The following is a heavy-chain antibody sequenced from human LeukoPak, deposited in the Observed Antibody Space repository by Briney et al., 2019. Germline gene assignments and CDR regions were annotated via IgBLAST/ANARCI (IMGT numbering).Heavy chain of an antibody. D-gene: IGHD1-14*01. CDR1: GYTFTSYY. CDR3: AREGFRRPFDY. Sequence: ASVKVSCKASGYTFTSYYMRWVRQAPGQGLEWMGIINPSGGSTSYAQKFQGRVTMTRDTSTSTVYMELSSLRSEDTAVYYCAREGFRRPFDYWGQGTLVTVSS. J-gene: IGHJ4*02. V-gene: IGHV1-46*01. CDR2: INPSGGST.